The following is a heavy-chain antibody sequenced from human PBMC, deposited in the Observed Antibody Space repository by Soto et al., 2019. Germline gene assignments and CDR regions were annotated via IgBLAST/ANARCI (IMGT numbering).Heavy chain of an antibody. CDR1: GFTFSSYA. J-gene: IGHJ6*02. CDR3: AKDPYSSSWHTYYYYGMDV. D-gene: IGHD6-13*01. CDR2: ISGSGGST. V-gene: IGHV3-23*01. Sequence: EVQLLESGGGLVQPGGSLRLSCAASGFTFSSYAMSWVRQAPGKGLEWVSAISGSGGSTYYADSVKGRFTISRDNSKNTLYLQMNSLRAEDTAVYYCAKDPYSSSWHTYYYYGMDVWGQGTTVTVSS.